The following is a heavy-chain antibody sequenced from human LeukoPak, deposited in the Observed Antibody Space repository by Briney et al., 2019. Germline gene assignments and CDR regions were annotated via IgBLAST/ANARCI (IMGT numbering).Heavy chain of an antibody. CDR3: AKDGGFWSGYIDY. CDR2: IWYGGSNK. D-gene: IGHD3-3*01. V-gene: IGHV3-30*02. Sequence: GGSLRLSCVASGFTFSSYGMHWVRQAPGKGLEWVAVIWYGGSNKYYADSVKGRFTISRDNSKNTLYLQMNSLRAEDTAVYYCAKDGGFWSGYIDYWGQGTLVTVSS. CDR1: GFTFSSYG. J-gene: IGHJ4*02.